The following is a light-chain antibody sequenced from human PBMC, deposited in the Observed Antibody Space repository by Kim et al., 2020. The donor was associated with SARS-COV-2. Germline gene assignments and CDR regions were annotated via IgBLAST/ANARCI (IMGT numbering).Light chain of an antibody. J-gene: IGLJ1*01. Sequence: SSELTQDPAVSVALGQTVRITCQGDSLRSYYASWYQQKPGQAPVLVIYGKNNRPSGIPDRFSGSSSGNTASLTITGAQAEDEADYYCNSPDSSGNHPFGTGTKVTVL. CDR1: SLRSYY. CDR3: NSPDSSGNHP. V-gene: IGLV3-19*01. CDR2: GKN.